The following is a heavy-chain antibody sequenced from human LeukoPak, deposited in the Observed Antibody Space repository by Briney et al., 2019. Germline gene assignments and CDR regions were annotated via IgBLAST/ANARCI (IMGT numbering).Heavy chain of an antibody. D-gene: IGHD3-10*01. J-gene: IGHJ3*02. CDR2: ISGSGGST. V-gene: IGHV3-23*01. Sequence: PGGSLRLSCAASGFTFSSYAMSWVRQAPGKGLEWVSAISGSGGSTYYADSVKGRFTISRDNSKNTLYLQMNSLRAEDTAVYYCARDNTMVRGVQKNAFDIWGQGTMVTVSS. CDR3: ARDNTMVRGVQKNAFDI. CDR1: GFTFSSYA.